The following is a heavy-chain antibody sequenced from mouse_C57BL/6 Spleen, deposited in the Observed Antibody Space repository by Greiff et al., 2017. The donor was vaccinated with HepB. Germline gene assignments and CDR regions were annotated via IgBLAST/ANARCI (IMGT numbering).Heavy chain of an antibody. J-gene: IGHJ2*01. D-gene: IGHD2-3*01. CDR1: GYTFTSYW. CDR3: ARHGYYLYYFDY. Sequence: VKLQQPGAELVRPGSSVKLSCKASGYTFTSYWMHWVKQRPIQGLEWIGNIDPSDSETHYNQKFKDKATLTVDKSSSTAYMQLSSLTSEDSAVYYCARHGYYLYYFDYWGQGTTLTVSS. V-gene: IGHV1-52*01. CDR2: IDPSDSET.